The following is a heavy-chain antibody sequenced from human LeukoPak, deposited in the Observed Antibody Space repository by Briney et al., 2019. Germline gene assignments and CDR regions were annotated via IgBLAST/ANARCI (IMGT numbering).Heavy chain of an antibody. D-gene: IGHD6-13*01. CDR3: ARHPSSSWYVYFDY. CDR1: GGSFSGYY. J-gene: IGHJ4*02. V-gene: IGHV4-34*01. Sequence: SETLSLTCAVYGGSFSGYYWSWIRQPPGKGLERIGEINHSGSTNYNPSLKSRVTISVDTSKNQFSLKLSSVTAADTAVYYCARHPSSSWYVYFDYWGQGTLVTVSS. CDR2: INHSGST.